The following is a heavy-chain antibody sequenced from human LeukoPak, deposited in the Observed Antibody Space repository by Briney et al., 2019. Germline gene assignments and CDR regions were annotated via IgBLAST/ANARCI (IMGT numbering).Heavy chain of an antibody. Sequence: SETLSLTCTVSGGSVSSSSYYWGWIRQPPGKGLEWIGSIYYSGSTFYNPSLQSRVTISVDTSKNQFSLKLSSVTAAGTAIYYCARGRNNYGANSEIGYWGQGTLVTVSS. CDR1: GGSVSSSSYY. D-gene: IGHD4-23*01. J-gene: IGHJ4*02. V-gene: IGHV4-39*07. CDR2: IYYSGST. CDR3: ARGRNNYGANSEIGY.